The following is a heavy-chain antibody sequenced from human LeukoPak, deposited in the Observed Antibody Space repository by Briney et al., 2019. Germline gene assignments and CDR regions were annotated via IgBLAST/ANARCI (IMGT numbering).Heavy chain of an antibody. CDR2: IYTSGST. CDR1: GGSISSYY. V-gene: IGHV4-4*07. CDR3: AREPLSYCSSTSCSTGFDY. J-gene: IGHJ4*02. Sequence: SETLSLTCTVSGGSISSYYWSWIRQPAGKGLEWIGRIYTSGSTNYNPSLKSRVTMSVDTSKNQFSLKLSSVTAADTAVYYCAREPLSYCSSTSCSTGFDYWGQGTLVTVSS. D-gene: IGHD2-2*01.